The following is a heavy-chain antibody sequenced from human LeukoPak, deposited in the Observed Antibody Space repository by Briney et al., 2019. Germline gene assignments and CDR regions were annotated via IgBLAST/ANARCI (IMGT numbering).Heavy chain of an antibody. D-gene: IGHD3-22*01. J-gene: IGHJ4*02. CDR3: ARGVRYYYDSSGLFDY. Sequence: SETLSLTCTVSGYSISSGYYWGWIRQPPGKGLEWIGSIYHSGSTYYNPSLKSRVTISVDTSKNQFSLKLSSVTAADTAVYYCARGVRYYYDSSGLFDYWGQGTLVTVSS. CDR1: GYSISSGYY. CDR2: IYHSGST. V-gene: IGHV4-38-2*02.